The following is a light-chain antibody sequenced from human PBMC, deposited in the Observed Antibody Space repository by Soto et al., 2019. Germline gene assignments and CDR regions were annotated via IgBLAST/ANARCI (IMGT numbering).Light chain of an antibody. CDR1: QSISIH. J-gene: IGKJ2*01. V-gene: IGKV1-39*01. CDR2: AAS. CDR3: QHSYMTPYT. Sequence: DIQMTQSPSSLSASVGDTVTLTCRASQSISIHLNWYQQKPGKVPKLLIYAASTLQSGVPLRFSGSGSETDFALTSSSLQPDDFATYYCQHSYMTPYTFGQGTKLEIK.